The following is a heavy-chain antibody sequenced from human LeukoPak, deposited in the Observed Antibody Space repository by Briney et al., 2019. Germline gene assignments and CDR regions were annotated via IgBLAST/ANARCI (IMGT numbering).Heavy chain of an antibody. CDR3: ARDGVIMITFGGVIGPDKSFDY. V-gene: IGHV3-7*01. J-gene: IGHJ4*02. Sequence: GGSLRLSCAASGFTFSSYWMSWVRQAPGKGLEWVANIKQDGSEKYYVDSVKGRFTISSDNAKNSLYLQMNSLRAEDTAVYYCARDGVIMITFGGVIGPDKSFDYWGQGTLVTVSS. CDR2: IKQDGSEK. CDR1: GFTFSSYW. D-gene: IGHD3-16*02.